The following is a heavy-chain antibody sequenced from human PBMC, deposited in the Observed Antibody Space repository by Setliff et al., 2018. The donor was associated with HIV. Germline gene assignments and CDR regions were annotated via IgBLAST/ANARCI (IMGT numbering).Heavy chain of an antibody. V-gene: IGHV4-59*08. CDR1: GGLINSHY. CDR2: VYCRGGV. CDR3: ARTSRLHPFDY. J-gene: IGHJ4*02. D-gene: IGHD2-21*02. Sequence: SQTLSLTCTVSGGLINSHYWNWIRQAPGKGLEWIGCVYCRGGVTYNPSLSSRVTISVDTSKNQFSLSLSSVTAGDTAIYFCARTSRLHPFDYWGQGKLVTVSS.